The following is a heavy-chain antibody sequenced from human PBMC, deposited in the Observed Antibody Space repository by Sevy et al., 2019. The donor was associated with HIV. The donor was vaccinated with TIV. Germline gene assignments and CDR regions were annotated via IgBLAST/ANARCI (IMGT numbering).Heavy chain of an antibody. J-gene: IGHJ1*01. D-gene: IGHD2-21*02. CDR1: GYPFSNYG. CDR3: ARELAYCDGDRSRAEYFQH. V-gene: IGHV1-18*01. Sequence: ASVKVSCKASGYPFSNYGISWVRQAPGQGLEWMGWISPYNGDTSYAQKFQGRVTVTTDTSTSTAYMELRSLRSDDTAIYYCARELAYCDGDRSRAEYFQHWGQGALVTVSS. CDR2: ISPYNGDT.